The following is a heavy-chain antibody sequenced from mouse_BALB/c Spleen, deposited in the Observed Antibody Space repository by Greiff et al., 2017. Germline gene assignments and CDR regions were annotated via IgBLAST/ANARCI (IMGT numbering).Heavy chain of an antibody. J-gene: IGHJ4*01. Sequence: EVNVVESGGGLVKPGGSLKLSCAASGFTFSDYYMYWVRQTPEKRLEWVATISDGGSYTYYPDSVKGRFTISRDNAKNNLYLQMSSLKSEDTAMYYCARDREPLYGYYYAMDYWGQGTSVTVSS. D-gene: IGHD2-2*01. CDR1: GFTFSDYY. V-gene: IGHV5-4*02. CDR2: ISDGGSYT. CDR3: ARDREPLYGYYYAMDY.